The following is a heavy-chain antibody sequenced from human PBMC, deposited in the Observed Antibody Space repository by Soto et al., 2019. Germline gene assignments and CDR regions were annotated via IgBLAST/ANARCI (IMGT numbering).Heavy chain of an antibody. J-gene: IGHJ4*02. CDR1: GSSISSSGYY. D-gene: IGHD3-16*01. CDR3: ARLPSRHWGDY. V-gene: IGHV4-39*01. CDR2: LYYNVGT. Sequence: QVQESGPGLVKPSETLSLTCTVSGSSISSSGYYWGWIRQPPGRGLEWIGSLYYNVGTYYNPSLKSRVTISADTSANQFSLMLNSVTAADTAIYYCARLPSRHWGDYWGQGTLVTVSS.